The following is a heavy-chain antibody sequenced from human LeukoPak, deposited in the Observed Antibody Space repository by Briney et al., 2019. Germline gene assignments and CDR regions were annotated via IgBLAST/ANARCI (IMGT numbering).Heavy chain of an antibody. Sequence: GGSLRLSCAASGFTVSSNYMSWVRQAPGKGLEWVSVIYSGGSTYYADSVKGRFTISRDNSKNTLYLQMNSLRAEDTAVYYCAKVTYYYDSSGYYYFDYWGQGTLVTVSS. J-gene: IGHJ4*02. CDR3: AKVTYYYDSSGYYYFDY. V-gene: IGHV3-53*01. D-gene: IGHD3-22*01. CDR1: GFTVSSNY. CDR2: IYSGGST.